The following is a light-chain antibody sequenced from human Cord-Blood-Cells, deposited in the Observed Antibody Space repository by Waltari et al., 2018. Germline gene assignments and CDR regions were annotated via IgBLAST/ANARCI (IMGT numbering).Light chain of an antibody. CDR3: SSYTSSSTLV. J-gene: IGLJ2*01. CDR1: RSAVGGYNY. Sequence: QSALTQPASVSGSPGQSITISCTGTRSAVGGYNYFSWYQQHPGKAPKPMLYDVSNRPSGVSNRFSGSKSGNTASLTISGLQAEDEADYYCSSYTSSSTLVFGGGTKLTVL. V-gene: IGLV2-14*01. CDR2: DVS.